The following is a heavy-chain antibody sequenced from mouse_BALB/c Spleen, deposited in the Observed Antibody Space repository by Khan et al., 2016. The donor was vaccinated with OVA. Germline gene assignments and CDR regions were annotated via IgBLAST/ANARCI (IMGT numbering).Heavy chain of an antibody. CDR1: GFPLSRYS. CDR2: IWAGGST. V-gene: IGHV2-6-4*01. Sequence: QVQLKESGPGLVAPSQSPSITCTVSGFPLSRYSVHWVRQPPGKGLEWLGMIWAGGSTDVNSALKSRLSINKDNSKSQIFLKMNSLQTGDTAIYSCVGKGEGGYYWYFCSGGTG. J-gene: IGHJ1*03. CDR3: VGKGEGGYYWYFCS. D-gene: IGHD2-13*01.